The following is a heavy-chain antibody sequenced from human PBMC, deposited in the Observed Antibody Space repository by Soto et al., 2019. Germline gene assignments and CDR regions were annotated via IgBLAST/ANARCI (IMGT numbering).Heavy chain of an antibody. Sequence: SGPTLVNPTQTLTLTCTLSGVSLSTSAVGVGWIRQPPGKALEWLALMYWDDDKRYRPSLESRLNITQDTSKNQVVLRLANVDPADTGTYFCARRHRYESDGGYYPLKFDYWGQGALVTVSS. J-gene: IGHJ4*02. D-gene: IGHD3-22*01. CDR1: GVSLSTSAVG. CDR3: ARRHRYESDGGYYPLKFDY. CDR2: MYWDDDK. V-gene: IGHV2-5*02.